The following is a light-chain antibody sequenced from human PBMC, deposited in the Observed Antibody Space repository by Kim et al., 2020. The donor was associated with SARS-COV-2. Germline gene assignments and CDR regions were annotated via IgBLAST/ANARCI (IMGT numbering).Light chain of an antibody. CDR1: SSNLEDNH. V-gene: IGLV1-47*02. J-gene: IGLJ3*02. Sequence: HSVLTQPPSASGTPGRRVTISCSGSSSNLEDNHVYWYQHLPGTAPRLLIYSNNLRPSGVPDRFFGSKPGTSASLAISELRSEDEADYYCASWDDSLSSWVFGGGTKLTVL. CDR2: SNN. CDR3: ASWDDSLSSWV.